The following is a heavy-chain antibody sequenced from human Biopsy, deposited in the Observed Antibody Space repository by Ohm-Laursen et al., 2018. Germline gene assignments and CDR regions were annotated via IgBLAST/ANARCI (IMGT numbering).Heavy chain of an antibody. Sequence: LSLTCTVNGESSSGYFWNWIRQPPGKGLEWIGEINQSGSTKYNPSLKRRATLSADSSNSQFSLRLTSVTAADTAIYYCARGSGYFKLDVWGQGTTVTVSS. CDR3: ARGSGYFKLDV. V-gene: IGHV4-34*01. J-gene: IGHJ6*02. CDR2: INQSGST. D-gene: IGHD5-12*01. CDR1: GESSSGYF.